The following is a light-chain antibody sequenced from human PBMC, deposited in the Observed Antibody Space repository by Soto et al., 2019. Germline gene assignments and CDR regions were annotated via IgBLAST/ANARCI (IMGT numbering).Light chain of an antibody. V-gene: IGKV2-30*01. CDR2: KVS. Sequence: DVVMTQSPLSLPVTLGQPASISCRSSQSLVSSDGNTSLNWFHQRPGQSPRRLVYKVSNRDSGVPDRVSGSRLGTDFTLNMSRVEGEDVGVYCCMQETHCSQTFRQGTKVEI. CDR1: QSLVSSDGNTS. J-gene: IGKJ1*01. CDR3: MQETHCSQT.